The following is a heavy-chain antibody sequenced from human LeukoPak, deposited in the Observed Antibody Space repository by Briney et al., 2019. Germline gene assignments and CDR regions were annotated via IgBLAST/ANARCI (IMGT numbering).Heavy chain of an antibody. CDR2: ISSSNSYI. D-gene: IGHD6-13*01. J-gene: IGHJ4*02. CDR3: AGIAAAGLALRG. V-gene: IGHV3-21*01. CDR1: GFTFSSYS. Sequence: GGSLRLSCAASGFTFSSYSMNWVRQAPGKGLEWVSSISSSNSYIYYADSVKGRFTISRDNAKNSLYLQMNSLRAEDTAVYYCAGIAAAGLALRGWGQGTLVTVSS.